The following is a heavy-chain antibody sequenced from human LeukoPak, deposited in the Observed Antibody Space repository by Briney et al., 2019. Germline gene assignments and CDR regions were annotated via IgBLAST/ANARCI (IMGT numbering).Heavy chain of an antibody. V-gene: IGHV1-18*01. CDR2: ISGYNGNT. CDR1: GYTFTSYG. D-gene: IGHD3-16*01. Sequence: ASVKVSCKASGYTFTSYGISWVRQAPGQGLEWMGWISGYNGNTNYAQKLQGRVSMPTDTSTSTAYMDLRSLRSDDTAVYYCTRAPRGDSYGYFDYWGQGTLVTVSS. J-gene: IGHJ4*02. CDR3: TRAPRGDSYGYFDY.